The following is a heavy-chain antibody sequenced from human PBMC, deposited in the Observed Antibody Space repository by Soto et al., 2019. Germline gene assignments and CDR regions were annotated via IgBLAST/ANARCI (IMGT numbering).Heavy chain of an antibody. CDR1: GFTFSSYE. J-gene: IGHJ3*02. CDR3: SRDSEAYRASSDAFDN. CDR2: ISSSGSTI. D-gene: IGHD1-26*01. Sequence: GGSLRLSCAASGFTFSSYEMNWVRQAPGKGLEWVSYISSSGSTIYYADSVKGRFTISRDNAKNSLYQQMNSLRAEDTAVYYCSRDSEAYRASSDAFDNWGQGTMVTVSS. V-gene: IGHV3-48*03.